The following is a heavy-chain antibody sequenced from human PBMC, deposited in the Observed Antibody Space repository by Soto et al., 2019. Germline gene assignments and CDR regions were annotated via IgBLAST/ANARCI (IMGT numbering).Heavy chain of an antibody. Sequence: GASVKVSCKASGGTFSSYAISWVRQAPGQGLEWMGGIIPIFGTANYAQKFQGRVTITADESTSTAYMELSSLRSEGTAVYYCARNPYGXGXXXLXXXXXGXXTLVT. CDR1: GGTFSSYA. CDR2: IIPIFGTA. CDR3: ARNPYGXGXXXLXXXX. J-gene: IGHJ4*02. V-gene: IGHV1-69*13. D-gene: IGHD3-10*01.